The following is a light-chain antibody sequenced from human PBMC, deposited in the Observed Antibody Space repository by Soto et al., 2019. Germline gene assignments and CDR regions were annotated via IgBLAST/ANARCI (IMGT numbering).Light chain of an antibody. CDR2: GNS. J-gene: IGLJ1*01. V-gene: IGLV1-40*01. CDR3: QSYDSSLSGLV. CDR1: SSNIGAGYV. Sequence: QAVGTQPTSVSGAPGQRVTISCTGSSSNIGAGYVVHWYQQLPGTAPKLLIYGNSNRPSGVPDRFSGSKSGTSASLAITGLQADDEADYYCQSYDSSLSGLVFGTGTKLTVL.